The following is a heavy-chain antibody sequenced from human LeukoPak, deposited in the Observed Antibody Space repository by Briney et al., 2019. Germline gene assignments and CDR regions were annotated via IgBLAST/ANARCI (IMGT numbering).Heavy chain of an antibody. V-gene: IGHV1-69*13. CDR2: IIPIFGTA. D-gene: IGHD3-10*01. J-gene: IGHJ4*02. Sequence: SVKVSSKASGGTFSSYAISWVRQAPGQGLEWMGGIIPIFGTANYAQKFQGRVTITADESTSTAYMELSSLRSEDTAVYYCARDQYSTMVRGVIIGVGDYWGQGTLVTVSS. CDR3: ARDQYSTMVRGVIIGVGDY. CDR1: GGTFSSYA.